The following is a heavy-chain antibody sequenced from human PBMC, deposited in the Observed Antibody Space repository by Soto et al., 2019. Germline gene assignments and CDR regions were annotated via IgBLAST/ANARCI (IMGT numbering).Heavy chain of an antibody. J-gene: IGHJ6*02. CDR3: ARDSYYDSSGLYYYYYGMDV. D-gene: IGHD3-22*01. CDR2: IYYSGST. Sequence: SETLSLTCTVSGGSIGSGDDYWSWIRQPPGKGLEWIGYIYYSGSTYYNPSLKSRVTISVDTSKNQFSLKLSSVTAADTAVYYCARDSYYDSSGLYYYYYGMDVWGQGTTVTVSS. CDR1: GGSIGSGDDY. V-gene: IGHV4-30-4*01.